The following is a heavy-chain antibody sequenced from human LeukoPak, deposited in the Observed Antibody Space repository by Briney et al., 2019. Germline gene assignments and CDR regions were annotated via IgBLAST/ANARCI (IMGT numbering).Heavy chain of an antibody. Sequence: GGSLRLSCKGSGFSFSTSWIHWVRQATGKGLEYVSAIGVGGDTYYSGSVKGRFTISRENAENSLYLQMNNLRVEDTAVYYCARVNLYRSDSDYNDAFDIWGQGTMVTVSS. CDR2: IGVGGDT. CDR1: GFSFSTSW. D-gene: IGHD4-11*01. CDR3: ARVNLYRSDSDYNDAFDI. J-gene: IGHJ3*02. V-gene: IGHV3-13*04.